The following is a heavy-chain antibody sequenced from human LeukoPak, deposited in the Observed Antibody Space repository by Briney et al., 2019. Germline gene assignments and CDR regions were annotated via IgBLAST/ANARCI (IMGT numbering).Heavy chain of an antibody. V-gene: IGHV3-21*01. D-gene: IGHD3-9*01. CDR2: ITASSTAI. Sequence: GGSLRLSCAASGFTFSSYGMSWVRQAPGKGLEWVSSITASSTAIYSADSVKGRFTISRDNAKNFLYLQMNSLRAEDTAVYYCARTYYDILTGYNPYFDYWGQGILVTVSS. CDR3: ARTYYDILTGYNPYFDY. CDR1: GFTFSSYG. J-gene: IGHJ4*02.